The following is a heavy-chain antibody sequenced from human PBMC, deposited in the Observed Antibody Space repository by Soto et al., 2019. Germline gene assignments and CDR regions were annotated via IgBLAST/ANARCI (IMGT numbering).Heavy chain of an antibody. CDR1: GFTFSSYG. J-gene: IGHJ4*02. D-gene: IGHD2-21*02. CDR2: IWYDGSNK. Sequence: GGSLRLSCAASGFTFSSYGMHWVRQAPGKGLEWVAVIWYDGSNKYYADSVKGRFTISRDNSKNTLYLQMNSLRAEDTAVYYCARGGVGDSDPKLVLDYWGQGTLVTGYS. V-gene: IGHV3-33*01. CDR3: ARGGVGDSDPKLVLDY.